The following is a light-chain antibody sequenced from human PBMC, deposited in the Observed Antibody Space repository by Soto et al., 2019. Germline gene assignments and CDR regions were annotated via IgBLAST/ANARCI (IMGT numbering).Light chain of an antibody. Sequence: SYELTQPPSVSLSPGQTARITCSGDALPKQYAYWYQQKPGQAPVLVISKDTERPSGIPEPFSGSNSGTTVTLTISGVQAEDEADYYCQSADSSGSYWVFGGGTKLTVL. CDR3: QSADSSGSYWV. J-gene: IGLJ3*02. CDR2: KDT. V-gene: IGLV3-25*03. CDR1: ALPKQY.